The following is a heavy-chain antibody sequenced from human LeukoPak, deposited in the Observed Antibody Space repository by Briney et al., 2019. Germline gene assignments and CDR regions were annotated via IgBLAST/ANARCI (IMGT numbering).Heavy chain of an antibody. CDR3: ARGRHRSADICSGGDAFDI. J-gene: IGHJ3*02. CDR2: IYTRGGT. CDR1: GGSINNYY. Sequence: SETLSLTCTVSGGSINNYYWSWIRQPAGKGLEWIGRIYTRGGTNYNPSLKSRVTMSVDTSKNQFSLKLSSVTAADTAIYDCARGRHRSADICSGGDAFDIWGQGTMVSVSS. D-gene: IGHD2-15*01. V-gene: IGHV4-4*07.